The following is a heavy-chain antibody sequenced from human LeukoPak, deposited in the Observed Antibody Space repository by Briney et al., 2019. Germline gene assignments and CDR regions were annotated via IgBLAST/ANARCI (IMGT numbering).Heavy chain of an antibody. CDR3: ARDYVFAFDY. CDR1: GFSFSSYS. V-gene: IGHV3-48*01. CDR2: ISHSGSAE. J-gene: IGHJ4*02. Sequence: GGSLRLSCAASGFSFSSYSMNWVRQAPGKGLEWISYISHSGSAEHYTDSVKGRFTISRDNAKNALYLQMNSLRAEDTAAYFCARDYVFAFDYWSQGTLVTVSS. D-gene: IGHD3-10*02.